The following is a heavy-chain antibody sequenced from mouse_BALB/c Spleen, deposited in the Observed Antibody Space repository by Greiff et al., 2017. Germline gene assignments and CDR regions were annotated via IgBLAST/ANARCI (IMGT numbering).Heavy chain of an antibody. D-gene: IGHD3-1*01. CDR2: IDPANGNT. J-gene: IGHJ3*01. CDR3: ASPLLGLPFAAY. CDR1: GFNIKDTY. Sequence: VQLQQSGAELVKPGASVKLSCTASGFNIKDTYMHWVKQRPEQGLEWIGRIDPANGNTKYDPKFQGKATITADTSSNTAYLQLSSLTSEDTAVYYCASPLLGLPFAAYWGQGTLVTVSA. V-gene: IGHV14-3*02.